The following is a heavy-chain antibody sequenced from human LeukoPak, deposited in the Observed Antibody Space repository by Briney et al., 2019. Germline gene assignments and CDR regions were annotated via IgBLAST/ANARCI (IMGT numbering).Heavy chain of an antibody. Sequence: ASVKVSCKASGYTFTSYDINWVRQATGQGLEWMGWMNPNSGNTGYAQKFQGRVTITRNTSISTAYMELSSLRSEDTAVYYCAREYCSSTSCYFVEYYMDVWGKGTTVTVSS. CDR2: MNPNSGNT. D-gene: IGHD2-2*01. CDR3: AREYCSSTSCYFVEYYMDV. V-gene: IGHV1-8*03. J-gene: IGHJ6*03. CDR1: GYTFTSYD.